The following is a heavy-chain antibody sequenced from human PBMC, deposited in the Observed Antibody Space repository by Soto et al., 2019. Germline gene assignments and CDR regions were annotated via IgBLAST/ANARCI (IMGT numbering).Heavy chain of an antibody. CDR1: GFPFTHYD. D-gene: IGHD2-8*01. V-gene: IGHV3-23*01. J-gene: IGHJ4*02. CDR2: ISADGGTT. CDR3: ATYCTRVTCLTY. Sequence: EVQLLESGGGLVPPGVSLRLSCASSGFPFTHYDMTWVRQAPGKGLEWVAAISADGGTTYYADSVKGRFTISRDNSKNTNFLQVHSLSAEDTAEFYFATYCTRVTCLTYWGQGVLVTVSA.